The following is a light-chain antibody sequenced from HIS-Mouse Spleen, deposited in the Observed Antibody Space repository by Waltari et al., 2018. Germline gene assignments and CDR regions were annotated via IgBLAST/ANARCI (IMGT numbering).Light chain of an antibody. CDR3: SSYTSSSFNVV. Sequence: QSALTQPASVSGSPGQSITISCTGTSSDVGGYNYVSWYQQHPGQAPKLMIYDVSNRPSGVSNRFSGPKSGNTASLTISGLQAEDEADYYCSSYTSSSFNVVFGGGTKLTVL. CDR2: DVS. CDR1: SSDVGGYNY. V-gene: IGLV2-14*03. J-gene: IGLJ2*01.